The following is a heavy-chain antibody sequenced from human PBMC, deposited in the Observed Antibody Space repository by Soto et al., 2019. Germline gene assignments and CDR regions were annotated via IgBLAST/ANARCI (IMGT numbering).Heavy chain of an antibody. CDR2: INAGNGNT. J-gene: IGHJ6*02. CDR3: ASPYCTNGVCYYYYGMDV. V-gene: IGHV1-3*01. D-gene: IGHD2-8*01. Sequence: ASVKGSCKTSGYTFTSYAMHWVRQAPGQRLEWMGWINAGNGNTKYSQKFQGRVTITRDTSASTAYMELSSLRSEDTAVYYCASPYCTNGVCYYYYGMDVWGQGTTVTVSS. CDR1: GYTFTSYA.